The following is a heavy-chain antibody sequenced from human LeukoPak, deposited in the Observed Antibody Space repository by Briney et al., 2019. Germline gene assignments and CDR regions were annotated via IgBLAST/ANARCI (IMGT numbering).Heavy chain of an antibody. CDR1: GFTFINAW. CDR2: IKRRSDGGTA. J-gene: IGHJ4*02. Sequence: GGSLRLSCAASGFTFINAWMSWVRQAPGKGLEWVGRIKRRSDGGTADCAAPMKGRFTISRDDSKNTLYLQMNSLRAEDTAVYYCARESLLDRRHAPDYWGQGTLVTVSS. CDR3: ARESLLDRRHAPDY. V-gene: IGHV3-15*01. D-gene: IGHD3/OR15-3a*01.